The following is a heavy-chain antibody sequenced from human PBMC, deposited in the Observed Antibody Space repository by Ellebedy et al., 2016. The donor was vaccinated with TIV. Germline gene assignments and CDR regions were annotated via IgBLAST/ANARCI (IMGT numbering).Heavy chain of an antibody. D-gene: IGHD6-19*01. V-gene: IGHV1-69*04. J-gene: IGHJ4*02. CDR1: GGTLTNTA. CDR2: TITLLGTA. Sequence: AASVKVSCKATGGTLTNTAINWVRQAPGRGLEWMGRTITLLGTATYAQNFRGRVTFTADKVTSTAYMDLSSLRSEDTAVYYCARSRSSGWLHTPDYWGQGTLVIVSS. CDR3: ARSRSSGWLHTPDY.